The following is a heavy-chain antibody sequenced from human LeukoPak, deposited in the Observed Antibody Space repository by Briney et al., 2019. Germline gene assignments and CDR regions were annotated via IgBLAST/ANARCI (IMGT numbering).Heavy chain of an antibody. Sequence: GGSLRLSCAASGFTFSSYSMNWVRQAPGKGLEWVANINQDGSEKYHVDSVEGRFTISRDNARRSVYLQMNSLRVEDTAFYYCARDLAFGDFERYFDIWGRGALVTVSS. J-gene: IGHJ2*01. CDR2: INQDGSEK. D-gene: IGHD4-17*01. CDR1: GFTFSSYS. V-gene: IGHV3-7*03. CDR3: ARDLAFGDFERYFDI.